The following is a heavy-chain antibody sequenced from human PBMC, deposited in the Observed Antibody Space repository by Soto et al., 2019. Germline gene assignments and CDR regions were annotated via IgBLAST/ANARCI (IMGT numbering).Heavy chain of an antibody. CDR3: ARDPKSGNQKLYFDY. CDR2: ISGSGNTM. CDR1: GFTFSSYS. V-gene: IGHV3-48*02. D-gene: IGHD4-4*01. Sequence: EVQLVESGGGLVQPGGSLRLYCSASGFTFSSYSMNWVRQAPGKELEWLSYISGSGNTMYYADSVKGRFTIARDNAQKSLYLQLNNLRDDDTAMYYCARDPKSGNQKLYFDYLGQGTLVTVSS. J-gene: IGHJ4*02.